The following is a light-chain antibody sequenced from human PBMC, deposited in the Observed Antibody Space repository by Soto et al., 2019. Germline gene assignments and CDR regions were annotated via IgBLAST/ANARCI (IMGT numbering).Light chain of an antibody. CDR2: EVS. V-gene: IGLV2-8*01. Sequence: QSALTQPPSASGSPGQSVTISCTGSSSDVGGYNYVSWYQQHPGKAPKLMIYEVSKRPSGVPDGFSGSKSGNTASLTVSGXXXXXXXDYYCSSYAGSNNYVFGTGTKVTV. CDR1: SSDVGGYNY. CDR3: SSYAGSNNYV. J-gene: IGLJ1*01.